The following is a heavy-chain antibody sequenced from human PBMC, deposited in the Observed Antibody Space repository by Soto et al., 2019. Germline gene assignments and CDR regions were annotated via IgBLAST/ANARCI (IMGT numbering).Heavy chain of an antibody. J-gene: IGHJ4*02. CDR3: VKEIVAGAYVETSAFDF. V-gene: IGHV3-53*01. CDR1: GFTVSSNY. Sequence: GGSLRLSCAASGFTVSSNYMSWVRQAPGKGLEWVSVIYSGGSTYYADSVKGRFTISRDNSKNTLYLQMNSLRAEDTAVYYCVKEIVAGAYVETSAFDFWGPGTLVTVSS. CDR2: IYSGGST. D-gene: IGHD3-22*01.